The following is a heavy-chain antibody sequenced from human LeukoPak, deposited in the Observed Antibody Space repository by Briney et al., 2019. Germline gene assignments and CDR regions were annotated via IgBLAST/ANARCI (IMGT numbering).Heavy chain of an antibody. CDR2: IQYDGSNK. D-gene: IGHD3-22*01. CDR1: GFTFSSYD. CDR3: AKDPNSSGYSFDY. Sequence: GGSLRLSCAASGFTFSSYDIHWVRQAPGKGLEWVAFIQYDGSNKYYADSVKGRFTISRDNSKNTLYLQMNSLRAEDTAVYYCAKDPNSSGYSFDYWGQGTLVTVSS. J-gene: IGHJ4*02. V-gene: IGHV3-30*02.